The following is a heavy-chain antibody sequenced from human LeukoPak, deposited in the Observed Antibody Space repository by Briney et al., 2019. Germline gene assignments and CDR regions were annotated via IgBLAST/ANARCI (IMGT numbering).Heavy chain of an antibody. CDR3: ARDPQINAFDI. CDR1: GFTFSSYA. Sequence: PGGSLRLSCAASGFTFSSYAMNWVRQAPGKVLEWVSAIYGGGTTYYADSVKGRFTISRDTSKNTLYLQMNSLRAEDTAVYYCARDPQINAFDIWGQGTMVTVSS. CDR2: IYGGGTT. J-gene: IGHJ3*02. V-gene: IGHV3-66*01.